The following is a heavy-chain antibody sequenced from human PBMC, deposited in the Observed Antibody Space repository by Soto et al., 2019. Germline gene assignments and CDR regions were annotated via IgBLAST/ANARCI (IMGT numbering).Heavy chain of an antibody. CDR3: AKSRGGGINDAFDI. J-gene: IGHJ3*02. Sequence: GGSLRLSCAASGFTFSIYAMTWVRQAPGKGLEWVSTIGGSGDNTYYAGSVTGRCTISTDNSKNTLSLQMNSLRVEDTAIYFCAKSRGGGINDAFDIWGQGTMVTVSS. V-gene: IGHV3-23*01. D-gene: IGHD3-3*02. CDR2: IGGSGDNT. CDR1: GFTFSIYA.